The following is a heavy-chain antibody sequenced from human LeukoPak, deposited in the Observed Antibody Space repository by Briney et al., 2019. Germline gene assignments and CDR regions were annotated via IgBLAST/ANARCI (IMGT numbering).Heavy chain of an antibody. J-gene: IGHJ4*02. CDR2: ISASGSST. Sequence: GGSLRLSCAASGFTFSSYAMNWVRQAPGKGLEWVTFISASGSSTHYADSVKGRFTISRDNSNNTLYLQINSLRAEDTAAYYCAKGAQYDFWSGYALEYFDVWGKGTLVTVSS. CDR1: GFTFSSYA. CDR3: AKGAQYDFWSGYALEYFDV. D-gene: IGHD3-3*01. V-gene: IGHV3-23*01.